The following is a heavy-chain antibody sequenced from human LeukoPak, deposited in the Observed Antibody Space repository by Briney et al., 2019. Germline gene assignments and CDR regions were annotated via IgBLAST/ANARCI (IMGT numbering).Heavy chain of an antibody. J-gene: IGHJ4*02. Sequence: PSQTLSLTCTVSGGSISRGSYYWSWIRQPAGKGLEWIGRIYTSGSTNYNPSPKSRVTISVDTSKNQFSLKLSSVTAADTAVYYCARGGYCGGDCYFYYWGQGTLVTVSS. CDR1: GGSISRGSYY. D-gene: IGHD2-21*02. CDR3: ARGGYCGGDCYFYY. CDR2: IYTSGST. V-gene: IGHV4-61*02.